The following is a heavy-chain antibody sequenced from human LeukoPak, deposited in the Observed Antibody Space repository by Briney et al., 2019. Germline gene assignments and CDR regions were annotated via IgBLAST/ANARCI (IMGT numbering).Heavy chain of an antibody. Sequence: PGGSLRLSCAASGFSFSSYAMSWVRQAPGKGLEWVSGISYSGGSTYSADSVKGRFTISRDNSKNTLFLQMNSLRAEDTAVYYCAKDWDQLLYYFDYWGQGTLVTVSS. D-gene: IGHD2-2*01. V-gene: IGHV3-23*01. CDR2: ISYSGGST. J-gene: IGHJ4*02. CDR1: GFSFSSYA. CDR3: AKDWDQLLYYFDY.